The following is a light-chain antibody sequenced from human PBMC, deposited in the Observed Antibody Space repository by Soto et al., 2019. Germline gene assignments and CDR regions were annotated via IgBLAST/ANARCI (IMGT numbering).Light chain of an antibody. V-gene: IGKV1-9*01. CDR3: HTYNSYSLHT. CDR2: STS. Sequence: DIQLTQSPSFLSASVGDRVTITCRASQGISDYLAWYQEKPGKAPKILIYSTSTLQSGVPSRFSGSGSGTEFTLTISSLQPDDCATYYCHTYNSYSLHTFGQGTKVDIK. J-gene: IGKJ2*01. CDR1: QGISDY.